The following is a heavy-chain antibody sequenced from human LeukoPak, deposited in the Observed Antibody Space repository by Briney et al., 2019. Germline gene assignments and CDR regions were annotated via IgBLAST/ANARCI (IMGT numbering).Heavy chain of an antibody. Sequence: PSETLSLTCTVSGGSISSRPYYWGWVRQPPGKGLEWIGTISYSGTTYYSPSLKSRVTISVDTSKNQFSLKLRSVTAADTAVYYCARTSSSNWYNERGAFDVWGQGTMVTVSS. CDR1: GGSISSRPYY. V-gene: IGHV4-39*07. J-gene: IGHJ3*01. D-gene: IGHD6-13*01. CDR2: ISYSGTT. CDR3: ARTSSSNWYNERGAFDV.